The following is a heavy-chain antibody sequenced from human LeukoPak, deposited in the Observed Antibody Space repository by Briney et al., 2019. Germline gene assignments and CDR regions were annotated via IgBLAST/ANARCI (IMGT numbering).Heavy chain of an antibody. V-gene: IGHV3-53*01. CDR2: IYSGGST. CDR3: ARGTTVVPPGY. J-gene: IGHJ4*02. D-gene: IGHD4-23*01. CDR1: GFTVTNNY. Sequence: GGSLRLSCAASGFTVTNNYMSWVRQAPGKGLEWVSVIYSGGSTYYADSVKGRFTISRDTSKNPLFLQMNSLRAEDTAVYYCARGTTVVPPGYWGQGTLVTVSS.